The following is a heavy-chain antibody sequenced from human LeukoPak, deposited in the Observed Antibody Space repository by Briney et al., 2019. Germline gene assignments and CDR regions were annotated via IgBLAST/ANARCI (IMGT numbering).Heavy chain of an antibody. CDR1: GFTVSSNY. D-gene: IGHD6-19*01. V-gene: IGHV3-53*01. Sequence: GGSLRLSCAASGFTVSSNYMSWVRQAPGKGLEWVSVIYSGGSTCYADSVKGRFTISRDNSKNTLYLQMNSLRAEDTAVYYCAREGSSGWYSYYGMDVWGQGTTVTVSS. CDR2: IYSGGST. CDR3: AREGSSGWYSYYGMDV. J-gene: IGHJ6*02.